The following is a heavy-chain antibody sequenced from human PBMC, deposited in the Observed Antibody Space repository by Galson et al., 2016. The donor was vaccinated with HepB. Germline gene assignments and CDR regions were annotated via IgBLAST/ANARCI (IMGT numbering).Heavy chain of an antibody. CDR1: GLSFGTYS. D-gene: IGHD2-21*01. J-gene: IGHJ4*02. CDR2: ISAAGGTT. CDR3: AEGGVMTTPIDY. V-gene: IGHV3-23*01. Sequence: SLRLSCAASGLSFGTYSMTWVRQPPGQGLEWVSSISAAGGTTYFADSVKGQFTISRDNSKNELYLQMTGLRAEDTALYYCAEGGVMTTPIDYWGQGTLVTVSA.